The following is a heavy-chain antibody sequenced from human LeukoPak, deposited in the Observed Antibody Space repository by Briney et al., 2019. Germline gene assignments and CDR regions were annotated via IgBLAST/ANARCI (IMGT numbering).Heavy chain of an antibody. CDR1: GGSISSYY. CDR3: ARHPGGNYLREFDY. V-gene: IGHV4-59*05. CDR2: VHYSGST. Sequence: PSETLSLTCTVSGGSISSYYWSWIRQPPGKGLEWIGSVHYSGSTYYSAPLKSRVTISIDTSKNQISLTLSSATAADTALYYCARHPGGNYLREFDYWGQGTLVTVSS. J-gene: IGHJ4*02. D-gene: IGHD1-26*01.